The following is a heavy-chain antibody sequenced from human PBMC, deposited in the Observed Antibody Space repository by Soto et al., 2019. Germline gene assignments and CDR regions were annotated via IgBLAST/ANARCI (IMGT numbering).Heavy chain of an antibody. J-gene: IGHJ4*02. CDR2: IWYDGSDK. CDR1: GFTFSSYG. CDR3: ARDRYSSGWYDLDY. D-gene: IGHD6-19*01. V-gene: IGHV3-33*01. Sequence: QVQLVESGGGVVQPGRSLRLSCAASGFTFSSYGMHWVRQAPGKGLEWVAVIWYDGSDKYYADSVKGRFTISRDNSKNTLYLQMNRLSAEETAEYYCARDRYSSGWYDLDYWGQGTLVTVSS.